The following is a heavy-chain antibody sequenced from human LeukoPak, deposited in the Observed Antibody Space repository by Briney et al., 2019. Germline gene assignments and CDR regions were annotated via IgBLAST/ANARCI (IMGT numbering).Heavy chain of an antibody. CDR2: IIPIFGTA. Sequence: SVRVSCKASGGTFSSYAISSVREAPGQGREWMGGIIPIFGTANYAQKFQGRVTITADESTSTAYMELSSLRSEDTAVYYCARGRITIFGVVILYYYMDVWGKGTTVTVSS. CDR1: GGTFSSYA. CDR3: ARGRITIFGVVILYYYMDV. J-gene: IGHJ6*03. D-gene: IGHD3-3*01. V-gene: IGHV1-69*01.